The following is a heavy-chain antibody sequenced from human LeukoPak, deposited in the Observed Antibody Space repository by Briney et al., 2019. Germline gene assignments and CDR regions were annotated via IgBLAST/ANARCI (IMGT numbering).Heavy chain of an antibody. CDR1: GGTFSSYA. Sequence: SVKVSCKASGGTFSSYAISWVRQAPGQGREWMGGIIPILGTANYAQKFQGRVTITTDESTSTAYMELSSLRSEDTAVYYCARDFEYYYDSSGWNYFDYWGQGTLVTVSS. J-gene: IGHJ4*02. D-gene: IGHD3-22*01. CDR3: ARDFEYYYDSSGWNYFDY. CDR2: IIPILGTA. V-gene: IGHV1-69*05.